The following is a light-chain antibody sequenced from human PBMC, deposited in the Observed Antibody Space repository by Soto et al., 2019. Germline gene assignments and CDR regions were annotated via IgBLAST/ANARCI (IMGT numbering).Light chain of an antibody. V-gene: IGKV4-1*01. CDR2: WAS. CDR1: QSVLYSSNNKNY. CDR3: QRYGSSPLT. Sequence: DIVMTQSPDSLAVSLGERATINCKSSQSVLYSSNNKNYLAWYQQKPGQPPKLLIYWASTRESGVPDRFSGSGSGTDFTLTISRLEPEDLAVYYCQRYGSSPLTFGGGTKV. J-gene: IGKJ4*01.